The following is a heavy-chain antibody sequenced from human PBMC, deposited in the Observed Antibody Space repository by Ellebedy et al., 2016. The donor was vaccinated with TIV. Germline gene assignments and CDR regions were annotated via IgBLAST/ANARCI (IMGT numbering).Heavy chain of an antibody. CDR2: IYPGDSDT. Sequence: GGSLRLSCQESGFILSNYWIGWVRQMPGKGLEWMGIIYPGDSDTRYNSSVQGQVTISVDRSHGIAYLQWSRLKASDTAIYYCARHHVAGRLGAFDLWGQGTLVTVSS. CDR1: GFILSNYW. V-gene: IGHV5-51*01. CDR3: ARHHVAGRLGAFDL. J-gene: IGHJ5*02. D-gene: IGHD6-6*01.